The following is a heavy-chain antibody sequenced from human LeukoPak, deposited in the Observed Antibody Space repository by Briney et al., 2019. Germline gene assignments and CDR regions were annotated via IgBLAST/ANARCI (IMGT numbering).Heavy chain of an antibody. Sequence: GGSLRLSCAASGFTFSSYGMHWVRQAPGKGLEWVSVIYSGGSTYYADSVKGRFTISRDNSKNTLYLQMNSLRAEDTAVYYCAKANGLFDAFDIWGQGTMVTVSS. CDR1: GFTFSSYG. V-gene: IGHV3-23*03. J-gene: IGHJ3*02. CDR3: AKANGLFDAFDI. D-gene: IGHD2-8*01. CDR2: IYSGGST.